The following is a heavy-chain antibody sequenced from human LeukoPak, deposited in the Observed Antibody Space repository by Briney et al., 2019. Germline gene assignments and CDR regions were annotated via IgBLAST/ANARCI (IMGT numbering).Heavy chain of an antibody. J-gene: IGHJ5*02. V-gene: IGHV1-8*01. Sequence: ASVKVSCKASGYTFTSYDINWVRQATGQGLEWMGWMNPNSGNTGYAQKFQGRVTMTRNTSISTAYMELSRLRSDDTAVYYCARDRADYYGSGSYYEDWFDPWGQGTLVTVSS. CDR2: MNPNSGNT. CDR3: ARDRADYYGSGSYYEDWFDP. D-gene: IGHD3-10*01. CDR1: GYTFTSYD.